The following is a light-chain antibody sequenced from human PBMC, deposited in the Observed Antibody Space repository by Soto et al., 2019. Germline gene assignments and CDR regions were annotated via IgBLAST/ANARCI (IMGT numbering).Light chain of an antibody. CDR3: QQTYTAVS. V-gene: IGKV1-39*01. Sequence: DIQMTQSPSSLSASVGDRVTITCRAGQFISKYLNWYQQKPRKAPKLLIFGAFNLEGGVPSRFSGSGSGTEFTLTISGLLPDDFAPYVCQQTYTAVSFGPGTTVEI. J-gene: IGKJ3*01. CDR1: QFISKY. CDR2: GAF.